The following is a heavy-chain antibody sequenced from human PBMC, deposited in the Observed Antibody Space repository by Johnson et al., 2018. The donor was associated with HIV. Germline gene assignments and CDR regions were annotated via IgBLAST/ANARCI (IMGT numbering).Heavy chain of an antibody. V-gene: IGHV3-30-3*01. Sequence: VQLVESGGGLIQPGGSLRLSCAASGFTFSSYAMHWVRQAPGKGLEWVAVISYDGSNKYYADSVKGRFTISRDTAQNSVYLQMNSLRVDDTAVYYCAREFWGTSSPFDIWGQGTMVTVSS. CDR3: AREFWGTSSPFDI. D-gene: IGHD3-16*01. J-gene: IGHJ3*02. CDR1: GFTFSSYA. CDR2: ISYDGSNK.